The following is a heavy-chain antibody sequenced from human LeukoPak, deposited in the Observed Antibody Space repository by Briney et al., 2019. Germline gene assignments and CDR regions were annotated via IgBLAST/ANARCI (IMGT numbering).Heavy chain of an antibody. CDR3: ARVNDY. V-gene: IGHV1-46*03. CDR1: GYTFTIYY. J-gene: IGHJ4*02. Sequence: ASVKVSCKASGYTFTIYYMHWVRQAPGPGLEWMGIINPSGGSTSYAQKFQGRVTMTRDASTSTVYIELMSLRSEDTAASYYARVNDYWGQGTLVTVSS. CDR2: INPSGGST.